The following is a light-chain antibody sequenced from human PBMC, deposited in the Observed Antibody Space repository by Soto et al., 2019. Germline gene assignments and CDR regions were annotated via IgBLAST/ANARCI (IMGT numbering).Light chain of an antibody. V-gene: IGKV1-5*03. Sequence: DIQMTQSPSTLSASVGDRVTITCRASQSISSWLAWYQQKPGKAHKLLIYKAPSLESEVPSRFSGSGSGTEFTLTISSLQPDDFATYYCQQYNSYSVTFGGGTKVEIK. CDR1: QSISSW. CDR2: KAP. J-gene: IGKJ4*01. CDR3: QQYNSYSVT.